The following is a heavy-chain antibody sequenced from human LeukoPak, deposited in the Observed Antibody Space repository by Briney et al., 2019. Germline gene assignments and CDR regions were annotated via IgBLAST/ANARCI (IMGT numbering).Heavy chain of an antibody. CDR2: FDPEDGET. D-gene: IGHD3-9*01. V-gene: IGHV1-24*01. Sequence: ASVKVSCKVSGYTLTELSMHWVRQAPGKGLEWMGGFDPEDGETIYAQKFQGRVTMTEDTSTDTAYMELSSLRSEDTAVYYCATAYLRYFDWEYSLGYWGQGTLVTVSS. CDR1: GYTLTELS. J-gene: IGHJ4*02. CDR3: ATAYLRYFDWEYSLGY.